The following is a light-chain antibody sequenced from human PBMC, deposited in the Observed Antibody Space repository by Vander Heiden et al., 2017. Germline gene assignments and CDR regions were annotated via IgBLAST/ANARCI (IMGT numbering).Light chain of an antibody. CDR3: QSYDSSYWV. CDR1: SGSIAINY. J-gene: IGLJ3*02. Sequence: NFMLTQPHSVSESPGKTVTISCTRSSGSIAINYVQWYQQRPVSSPTTVIYEDNQRPSGVPDRFSGSIDSSSNSASLTISGLKTEDEADYYCQSYDSSYWVFGGGTKLTVL. V-gene: IGLV6-57*01. CDR2: EDN.